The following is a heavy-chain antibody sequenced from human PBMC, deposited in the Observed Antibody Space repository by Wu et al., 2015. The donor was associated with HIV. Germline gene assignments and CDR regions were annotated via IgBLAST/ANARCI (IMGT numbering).Heavy chain of an antibody. V-gene: IGHV1-46*03. CDR1: GYTFTSYY. J-gene: IGHJ4*02. CDR3: VRGRITMIEDY. Sequence: QVQLVQSGAEVKKPGASVKVSCKASGYTFTSYYMHWVRQAPGQGLEWMGIINPSAGSTNYAQKFQGRVTMTRDTSTSTVYMQLSSLRSEDTAMYYCVRGRITMIEDYWGQGTLVTVSS. CDR2: INPSAGST. D-gene: IGHD3-22*01.